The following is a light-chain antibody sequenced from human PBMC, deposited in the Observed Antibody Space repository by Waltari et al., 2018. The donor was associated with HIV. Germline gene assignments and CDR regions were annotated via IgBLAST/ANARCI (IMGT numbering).Light chain of an antibody. Sequence: QSALTQPASVSGFPGQSITISCTGSSSDVGSYNYVSWYQQHPGKAPKFLIYDVSKRPSGVSNRFSGSKSGNTASLTISGLQAEDEADYYCCSYAGSNTYLFGTGTEVTVL. CDR1: SSDVGSYNY. CDR2: DVS. J-gene: IGLJ1*01. CDR3: CSYAGSNTYL. V-gene: IGLV2-23*02.